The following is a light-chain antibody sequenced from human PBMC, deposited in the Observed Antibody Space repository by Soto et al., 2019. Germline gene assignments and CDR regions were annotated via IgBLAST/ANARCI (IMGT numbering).Light chain of an antibody. V-gene: IGLV1-40*01. J-gene: IGLJ2*01. CDR2: GNS. CDR1: SSNIGAGYD. CDR3: QSYDSSLSGYVV. Sequence: QSVLTQPPSVSGAPGQRVTISCTGSSSNIGAGYDVHWYLQLPGTAPKLLIYGNSNRPSGVPDRFSGSKSGTSASLAFTGLQAEDEADYYCQSYDSSLSGYVVFGGGTKLTVL.